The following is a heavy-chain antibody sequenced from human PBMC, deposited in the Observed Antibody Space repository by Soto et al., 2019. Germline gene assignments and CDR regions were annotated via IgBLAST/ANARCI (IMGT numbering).Heavy chain of an antibody. CDR3: ARHADSSSSGYMDV. D-gene: IGHD6-6*01. V-gene: IGHV4-59*08. J-gene: IGHJ6*03. CDR1: GGSISSYY. Sequence: QVQLQESGPGLVKPSETLSLTCTVSGGSISSYYWSWIRQPPGKGLEWIGYIYYSGSTNYNPSLKSRVTISVDTSKNQFSLKLSSVTAADTAVYYCARHADSSSSGYMDVWGKGTTVTVSS. CDR2: IYYSGST.